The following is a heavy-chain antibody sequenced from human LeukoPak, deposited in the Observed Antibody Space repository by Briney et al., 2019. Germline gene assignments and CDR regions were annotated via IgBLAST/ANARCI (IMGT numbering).Heavy chain of an antibody. V-gene: IGHV3-53*01. CDR3: AGWPSSSWYKVAAFGI. J-gene: IGHJ3*02. Sequence: PWGSLRLSCEASGFTVSSNYMSWVRQAPGKGLEWVSVIYSGGTTYYADSVKGRFTISRDNSKNTLYLQMNSLRAEDTAVYYCAGWPSSSWYKVAAFGIWGQGTMVTVSS. D-gene: IGHD6-13*01. CDR2: IYSGGTT. CDR1: GFTVSSNY.